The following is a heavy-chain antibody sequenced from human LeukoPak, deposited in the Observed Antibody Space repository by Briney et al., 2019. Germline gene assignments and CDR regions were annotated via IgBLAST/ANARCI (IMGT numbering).Heavy chain of an antibody. J-gene: IGHJ3*02. CDR1: GYTFTNYG. V-gene: IGHV1-18*01. Sequence: GASVKVSCKASGYTFTNYGINWVRQAPGQGLEWMGWINGYNGYTNYGQNLQGRLTMTTDTSTSTAYMELRSLRSDDTAVYYCARDMVILSGYYYAFDIWGQGTLVTVSS. CDR2: INGYNGYT. D-gene: IGHD3-9*01. CDR3: ARDMVILSGYYYAFDI.